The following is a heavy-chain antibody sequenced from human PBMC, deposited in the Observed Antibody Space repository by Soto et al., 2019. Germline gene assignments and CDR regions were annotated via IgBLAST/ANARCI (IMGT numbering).Heavy chain of an antibody. CDR2: ISNSGST. CDR3: ATEGGSTYGYFDD. CDR1: GGSVTSDGDY. Sequence: PSETLSLTCTVSGGSVTSDGDYWSWIRQSPGKGLEWIGYISNSGSTGYNPSLKTRLSMSVDRSKNQFTLRLTSVTAADAAVYFGATEGGSTYGYFDDWGQGTQVTVSS. V-gene: IGHV4-30-4*01. J-gene: IGHJ4*02. D-gene: IGHD4-17*01.